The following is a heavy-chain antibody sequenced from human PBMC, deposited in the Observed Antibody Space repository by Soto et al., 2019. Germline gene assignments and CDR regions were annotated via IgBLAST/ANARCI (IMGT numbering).Heavy chain of an antibody. CDR3: ARGDRWELPGPFDY. J-gene: IGHJ4*02. D-gene: IGHD1-26*01. Sequence: QVQLVESGGGVVQPGRSLRLSCAASGFTFSSYGMHWVRQAPGKGLEWVAVIWYDGSNKYYADSVKGRFTISRDNSKNTLYLQMNSLRAEDTAVYYCARGDRWELPGPFDYWGQGTLVTVSS. CDR1: GFTFSSYG. V-gene: IGHV3-33*01. CDR2: IWYDGSNK.